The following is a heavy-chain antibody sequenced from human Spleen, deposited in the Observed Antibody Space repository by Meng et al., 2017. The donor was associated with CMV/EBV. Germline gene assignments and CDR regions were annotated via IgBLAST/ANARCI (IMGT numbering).Heavy chain of an antibody. D-gene: IGHD3-22*01. CDR2: ISAYNGNT. V-gene: IGHV1-18*01. CDR3: ARGDWRDSSGFYFILDF. Sequence: ASVKVSCKASGYTFTSYGISWVRQAPGQGLEWMGWISAYNGNTNYAQKLQGRVTINRDTSISTAYMELSSLRSEDTAVYYCARGDWRDSSGFYFILDFWGQGTLVTVSS. CDR1: GYTFTSYG. J-gene: IGHJ4*02.